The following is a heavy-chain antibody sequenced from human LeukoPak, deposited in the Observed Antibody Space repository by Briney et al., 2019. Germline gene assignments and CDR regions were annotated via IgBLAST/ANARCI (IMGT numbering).Heavy chain of an antibody. Sequence: SETLSLTCTVSGGSISSYYWSWIRQPPGKGLEWIGYIYYSGSTNYNPSLKSRVTISVDTSRNQSSLKLSSVTAADTAVYYCARDRQEGWAYYYDSSGYHDAFDIWGQGTMVTVSS. D-gene: IGHD3-22*01. CDR3: ARDRQEGWAYYYDSSGYHDAFDI. V-gene: IGHV4-59*01. CDR2: IYYSGST. CDR1: GGSISSYY. J-gene: IGHJ3*02.